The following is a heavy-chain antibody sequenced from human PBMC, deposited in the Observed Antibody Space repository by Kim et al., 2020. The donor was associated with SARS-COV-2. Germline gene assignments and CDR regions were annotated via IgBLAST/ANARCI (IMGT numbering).Heavy chain of an antibody. V-gene: IGHV3-7*03. CDR3: ARMLHNYAFDY. Sequence: GGSLRLSCAASGFTFSSYWMSWVRQAPGKGLEWVANIKHDGSEKYYVDSVKGRFSISSDNAKNSLYLQMNSVRAEDTAVYYCARMLHNYAFDYWGQGTLVTVSS. CDR2: IKHDGSEK. J-gene: IGHJ4*02. CDR1: GFTFSSYW. D-gene: IGHD4-4*01.